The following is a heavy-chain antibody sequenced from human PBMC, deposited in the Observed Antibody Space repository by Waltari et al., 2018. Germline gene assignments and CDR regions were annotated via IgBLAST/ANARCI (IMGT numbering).Heavy chain of an antibody. J-gene: IGHJ4*02. Sequence: QLQLQESGPGLVKPSETLSLTCTVSGGSISSSSYYWGWIRQPPGKGLEGIGSIYYSGSTYYNPSLKSRVTISVDTSKNQFSLKLSSVTAADTAVYYCARDLCSGGSCYPGHFDYWGQGTLVTVSS. V-gene: IGHV4-39*07. D-gene: IGHD2-15*01. CDR1: GGSISSSSYY. CDR3: ARDLCSGGSCYPGHFDY. CDR2: IYYSGST.